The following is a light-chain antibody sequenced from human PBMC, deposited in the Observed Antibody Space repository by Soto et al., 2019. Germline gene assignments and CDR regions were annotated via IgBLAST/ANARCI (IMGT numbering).Light chain of an antibody. V-gene: IGKV3-11*01. J-gene: IGKJ4*01. CDR2: DAS. CDR3: QQRGHWPRT. Sequence: EIVLTQSPATLSLSPGERAALSCRTSQTVSSSLAWYQQQPGQAPRLLIYDASNRATGIPARFSGSGSGTDFTLTISSLEPEDFAVYYCQQRGHWPRTFCGGTKVEIK. CDR1: QTVSSS.